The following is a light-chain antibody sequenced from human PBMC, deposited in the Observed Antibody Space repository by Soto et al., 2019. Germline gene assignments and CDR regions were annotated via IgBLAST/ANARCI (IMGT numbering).Light chain of an antibody. CDR2: RNN. Sequence: QSVLTQPPSASGTPGQRVTNSCSGSRSNIGSNYVYWYQQLPGTAPKLLIYRNNQRPSGVPDRFSGSKSGTSASLAISGLRSEDEADYYCAAWDDSLSGPVFGGGTQLTVL. CDR3: AAWDDSLSGPV. CDR1: RSNIGSNY. J-gene: IGLJ7*01. V-gene: IGLV1-47*01.